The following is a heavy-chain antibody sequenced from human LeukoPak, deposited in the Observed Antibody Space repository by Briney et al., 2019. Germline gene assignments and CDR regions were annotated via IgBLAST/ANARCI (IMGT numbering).Heavy chain of an antibody. J-gene: IGHJ4*02. D-gene: IGHD4-17*01. CDR2: TSGSGSYI. V-gene: IGHV3-21*01. CDR1: GFTFSSYS. Sequence: GGSLRLSCAASGFTFSSYSMNWVRQAPGRGLEWVSSTSGSGSYIYYADSLQGRFTISRDNAKNSLYLQMNSLRAEDTAVYYCARDYYGDYGFDYWGQGTLLTVSS. CDR3: ARDYYGDYGFDY.